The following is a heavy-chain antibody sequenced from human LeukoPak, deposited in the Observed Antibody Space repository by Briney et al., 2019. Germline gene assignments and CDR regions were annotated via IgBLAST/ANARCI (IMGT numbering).Heavy chain of an antibody. Sequence: GGSLRLSCAASAFTFRNFWMHWVPQVPGKGLLWVARINPGGSSITYADSAKGRFTISRDNAKNTLYLQMDSLRAEDTGVYYCARSNQADDYWGQGTLVTASS. D-gene: IGHD1-14*01. CDR1: AFTFRNFW. CDR3: ARSNQADDY. V-gene: IGHV3-74*01. CDR2: INPGGSSI. J-gene: IGHJ4*02.